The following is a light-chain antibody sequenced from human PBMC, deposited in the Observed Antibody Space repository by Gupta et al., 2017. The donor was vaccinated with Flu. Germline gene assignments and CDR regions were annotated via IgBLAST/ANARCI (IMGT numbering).Light chain of an antibody. CDR2: EVD. V-gene: IGLV2-8*01. CDR3: SSYAGSSNSVV. CDR1: SSDVGGYNY. J-gene: IGLJ3*02. Sequence: SSDVGGYNYVSWYRQYPDKAPRSLIFEVDKRPSGVPDRFSGSKSGNTASLTVSGLQAEDEADYYCSSYAGSSNSVVFGGGTKLTVL.